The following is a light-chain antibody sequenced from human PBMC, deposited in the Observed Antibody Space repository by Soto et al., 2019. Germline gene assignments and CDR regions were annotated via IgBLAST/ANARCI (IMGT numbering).Light chain of an antibody. V-gene: IGKV3-15*01. Sequence: EIVMTQSPATLPVSPGERATLSCRASQSVSSNLAWYQQKPGQAPRLLMYDASTRAPGIPGRFSGSGSGTEFSLTIFSLRSEDFAVYYCQQYNNWPRTFGQGTKVDIK. CDR3: QQYNNWPRT. CDR2: DAS. CDR1: QSVSSN. J-gene: IGKJ1*01.